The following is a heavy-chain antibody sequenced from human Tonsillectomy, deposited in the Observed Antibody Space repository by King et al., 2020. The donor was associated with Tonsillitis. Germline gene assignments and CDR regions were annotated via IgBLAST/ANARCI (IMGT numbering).Heavy chain of an antibody. CDR3: ARDSKYYDVWSGPQGYYFYYMDV. CDR1: GGTFSSYA. D-gene: IGHD3-3*01. CDR2: IIPIFGTT. Sequence: QLVQSGAEVKKPGSSVKVSCKASGGTFSSYAISWVRQAPGQGLEWMGGIIPIFGTTNYAQNFQGRVTITADESTSTAYMELSSLRSEDTAVYYWARDSKYYDVWSGPQGYYFYYMDVWGKGTTVTVSS. V-gene: IGHV1-69*01. J-gene: IGHJ6*03.